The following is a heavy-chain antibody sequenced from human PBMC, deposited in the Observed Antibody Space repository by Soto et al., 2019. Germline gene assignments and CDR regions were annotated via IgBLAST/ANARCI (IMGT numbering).Heavy chain of an antibody. Sequence: ESGPTLVNPTQTLTLTCTFSGFSLTSNDVGVGWIRQPPGKALEWLALIYWDDDKRYSPSLKSRLTITKDTSKNQVVLRMTNMDPVDTATYYCAHSRYSRSSFDCWGQGTLVTVSS. J-gene: IGHJ4*02. CDR1: GFSLTSNDVG. CDR3: AHSRYSRSSFDC. V-gene: IGHV2-5*02. D-gene: IGHD6-6*01. CDR2: IYWDDDK.